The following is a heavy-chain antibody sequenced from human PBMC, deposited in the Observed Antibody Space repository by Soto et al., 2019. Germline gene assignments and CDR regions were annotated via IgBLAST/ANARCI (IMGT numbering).Heavy chain of an antibody. V-gene: IGHV4-30-4*08. D-gene: IGHD2-21*02. CDR3: AREDDGGDRDYYGLDV. CDR1: GGSISYAYYH. Sequence: QVQLQQSGPGLVKPSQTLSLTCSVSGGSISYAYYHWTWIRQSPGKGLEWIGYIHYSGSIMYNPSFKSRVTISVDTSKNQFSLQLSSVTAADTAVYVCAREDDGGDRDYYGLDVWGQGTTVTVSS. J-gene: IGHJ6*02. CDR2: IHYSGSI.